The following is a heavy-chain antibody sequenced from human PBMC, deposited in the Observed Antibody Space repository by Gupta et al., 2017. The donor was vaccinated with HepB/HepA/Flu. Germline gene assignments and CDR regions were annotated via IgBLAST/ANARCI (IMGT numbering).Heavy chain of an antibody. CDR3: ARDLGGALFDP. CDR1: GFTFSSYS. V-gene: IGHV3-21*01. Sequence: EVQLVESGGGLVKPGGSLRLSCAASGFTFSSYSMNWVRQAPGKGLEWVSSISSSSSYIYYADSVKGRFTISRDNAKNSLYLQMNSLRSEDTAVYYCARDLGGALFDPWGQGTLVTVSS. CDR2: ISSSSSYI. D-gene: IGHD3-16*01. J-gene: IGHJ5*02.